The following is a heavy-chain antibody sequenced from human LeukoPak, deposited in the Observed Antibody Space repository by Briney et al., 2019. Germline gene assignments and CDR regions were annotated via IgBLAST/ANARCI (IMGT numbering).Heavy chain of an antibody. CDR2: IYYSGST. CDR1: GGSISSGDYY. Sequence: SETLSLTCTVSGGSISSGDYYWSWIRQPPGTGLEWIGYIYYSGSTYYNPSLKSRVTISVDTSKNQFSLKLSSVTAADTAVYYCARDANGYYDSSGSPGPWGQGTLVTVSS. D-gene: IGHD3-22*01. V-gene: IGHV4-30-4*01. J-gene: IGHJ5*02. CDR3: ARDANGYYDSSGSPGP.